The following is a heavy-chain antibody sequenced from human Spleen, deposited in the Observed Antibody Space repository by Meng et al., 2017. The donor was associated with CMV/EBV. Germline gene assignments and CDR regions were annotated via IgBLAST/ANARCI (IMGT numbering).Heavy chain of an antibody. Sequence: GESLKISCAASGFTFSSYWMSWVRQAPGKGLEWVANIKQDGSEKYYVDSVKGRFTISRDNSKNTLYLQMNSLRAEDTAVYYCTVASLYYYYYGMDVWGQGTTVTVSS. CDR3: TVASLYYYYYGMDV. CDR1: GFTFSSYW. CDR2: IKQDGSEK. V-gene: IGHV3-7*03. J-gene: IGHJ6*02. D-gene: IGHD5-12*01.